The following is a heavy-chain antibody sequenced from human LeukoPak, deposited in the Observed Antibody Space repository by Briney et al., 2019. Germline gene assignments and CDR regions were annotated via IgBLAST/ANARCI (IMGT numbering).Heavy chain of an antibody. CDR2: ITSSSSTI. CDR1: GFTFSTNS. CDR3: ASGYNWNYGVDY. D-gene: IGHD1-7*01. V-gene: IGHV3-48*04. Sequence: GGSLRLSCAASGFTFSTNSIHSIHWVRQAPGKGLEWVSYITSSSSTIYYADSVKGRFTISRDNAKKSLYLQMNSLRAEDTAVYYCASGYNWNYGVDYWGQGTLVTVSS. J-gene: IGHJ4*02.